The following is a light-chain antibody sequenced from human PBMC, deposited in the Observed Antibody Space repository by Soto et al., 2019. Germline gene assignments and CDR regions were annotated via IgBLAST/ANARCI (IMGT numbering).Light chain of an antibody. Sequence: QSALTQPPSASGSPGQSVTISCTGFSSDVGNYNYVSWYQQHPGKAPKLIIYEVNKRPSGVPDRFSASKSDNTASLTVSGLQAEDEADYYCNSYAGNNNVLFGGGTKLTVL. CDR2: EVN. V-gene: IGLV2-8*01. CDR3: NSYAGNNNVL. J-gene: IGLJ2*01. CDR1: SSDVGNYNY.